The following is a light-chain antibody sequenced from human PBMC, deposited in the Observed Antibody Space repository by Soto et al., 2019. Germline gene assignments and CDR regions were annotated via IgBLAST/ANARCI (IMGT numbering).Light chain of an antibody. Sequence: EIVLTQSPGTLSLSPGERATLSCRASQSVSSNYLAWYQQRPGQAPRLLIYGASSRATGIPDRFSGSGSGTDFTLTISRLEPEAFAVYYCQQCGSSPRYTFGQGTKLEIK. CDR2: GAS. J-gene: IGKJ2*01. V-gene: IGKV3-20*01. CDR1: QSVSSNY. CDR3: QQCGSSPRYT.